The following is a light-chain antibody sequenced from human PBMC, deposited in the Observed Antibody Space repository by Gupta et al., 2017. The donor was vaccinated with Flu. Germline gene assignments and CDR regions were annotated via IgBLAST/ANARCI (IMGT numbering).Light chain of an antibody. CDR1: QSIASL. Sequence: DIQMTQSPSTLSASVGDRVTITCRASQSIASLLAWYQQKPGKAPKLLISQASSLESGVPPRFSGSGSGTEFTLTISSRQPDDFVTYYCQHYNGFPPMYTFGQGTKLEIK. V-gene: IGKV1-5*03. J-gene: IGKJ2*01. CDR2: QAS. CDR3: QHYNGFPPMYT.